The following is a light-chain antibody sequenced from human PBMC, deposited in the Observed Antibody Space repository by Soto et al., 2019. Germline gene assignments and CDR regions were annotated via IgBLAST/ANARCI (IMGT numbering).Light chain of an antibody. CDR3: AAWDGSLDGVL. CDR2: SNN. J-gene: IGLJ2*01. V-gene: IGLV1-44*01. Sequence: QSVLTQPPSASATPGQRATISCSGSSSNIGGYDVNWYQQLPGTAPKLLIYSNNQRPSGVPDRFSGSKSGTSASLAISGLQSEDEADYYCAAWDGSLDGVLFGGGTKLTVL. CDR1: SSNIGGYD.